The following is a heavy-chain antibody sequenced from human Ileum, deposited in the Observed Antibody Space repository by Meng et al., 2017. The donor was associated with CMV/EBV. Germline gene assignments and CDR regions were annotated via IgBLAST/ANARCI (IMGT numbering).Heavy chain of an antibody. J-gene: IGHJ4*02. V-gene: IGHV3-23*01. CDR3: AKADCGRSGCKLIDY. CDR2: SFVGGGGA. CDR1: GFTFSNFV. Sequence: GGSLRLSCAVSGFTFSNFVMMWVRQAPGQRLERVSVSFVGGGGASYADSVRGRFTISRDTSKNPLYLYMNNLRVDDTAVYYCAKADCGRSGCKLIDYWGQGTLVTVSS. D-gene: IGHD6-19*01.